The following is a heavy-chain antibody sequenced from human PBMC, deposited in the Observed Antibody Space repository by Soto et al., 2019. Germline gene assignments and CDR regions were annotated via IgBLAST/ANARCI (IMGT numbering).Heavy chain of an antibody. D-gene: IGHD1-26*01. J-gene: IGHJ4*02. Sequence: EASVKVSCKASGYTFTSYAMHWVRQAPGQRLEWMGWINAGNGNTKYSQKFQGRVTITRDTSASTAYMELSSLRSEDTAVYYCARDPNLSSRPLGASDYWGQGTLVTVSS. CDR3: ARDPNLSSRPLGASDY. CDR2: INAGNGNT. CDR1: GYTFTSYA. V-gene: IGHV1-3*01.